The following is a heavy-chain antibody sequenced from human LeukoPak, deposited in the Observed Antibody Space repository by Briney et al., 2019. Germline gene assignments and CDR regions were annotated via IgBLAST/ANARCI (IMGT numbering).Heavy chain of an antibody. CDR2: INPNSGGT. CDR1: GYTFTGYY. V-gene: IGHV1-2*02. D-gene: IGHD6-13*01. J-gene: IGHJ4*02. Sequence: GASVEVSCKASGYTFTGYYMHWVRQAPGQGLEWMGWINPNSGGTNYAQKFQGRVTMTRDTSISTAYMELSRLRSDDTAVYYCARESDRALRSSWSLSGGYWGQGTLVTVSS. CDR3: ARESDRALRSSWSLSGGY.